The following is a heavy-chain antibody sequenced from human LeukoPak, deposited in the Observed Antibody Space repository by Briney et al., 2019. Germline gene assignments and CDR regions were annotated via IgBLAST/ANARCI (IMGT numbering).Heavy chain of an antibody. V-gene: IGHV3-53*04. Sequence: GGCLRLSCAASGFTVSSNYMSWVRQAPGKGLEWVSVIYSGGSTYYADSVKGRFTISRHNSKNTLYLQMNSLRAEDTAVYYCARFERYNFDYWGQGTLVTVSS. CDR3: ARFERYNFDY. D-gene: IGHD5-24*01. J-gene: IGHJ4*02. CDR2: IYSGGST. CDR1: GFTVSSNY.